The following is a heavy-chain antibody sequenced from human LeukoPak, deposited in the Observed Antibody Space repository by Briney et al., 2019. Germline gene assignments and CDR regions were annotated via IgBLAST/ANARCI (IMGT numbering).Heavy chain of an antibody. CDR3: ARHMDCSGGSCYPGFSWFDP. D-gene: IGHD2-15*01. Sequence: ESWKISCKGSGYSFTSYWIGWVRQMPGKGLEWMGIIYLGDSDTRYSPSFQGQVTISADKSISTAYLQWSSLKASDTAMYYCARHMDCSGGSCYPGFSWFDPWGQGDLVSVSS. CDR2: IYLGDSDT. V-gene: IGHV5-51*01. CDR1: GYSFTSYW. J-gene: IGHJ5*02.